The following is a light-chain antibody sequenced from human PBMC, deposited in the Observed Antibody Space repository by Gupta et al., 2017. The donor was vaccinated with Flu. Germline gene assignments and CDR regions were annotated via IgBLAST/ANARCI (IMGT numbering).Light chain of an antibody. Sequence: DIEMTQSPLSLPVTPGEPASISCRSSQSLLHSNGYNYLDWYLQKPGQSPQLLIYLGSSRASGVPDRFSGSGSGTDFTLKINRVEAEDVGVYYCMQALQPPWTFGQGTKVEI. CDR3: MQALQPPWT. CDR2: LGS. CDR1: QSLLHSNGYNY. V-gene: IGKV2-28*01. J-gene: IGKJ1*01.